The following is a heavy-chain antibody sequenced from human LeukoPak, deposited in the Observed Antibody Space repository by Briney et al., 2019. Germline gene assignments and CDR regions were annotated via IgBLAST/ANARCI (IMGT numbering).Heavy chain of an antibody. CDR2: IIPIFGTA. D-gene: IGHD2-15*01. Sequence: SVKVSCKASGGTFSSYAISWVRQAPGQGLEWMGGIIPIFGTANYAQKFQGRVTITADESTSTAYMELSSLRSEDTAVYYCARSEELGYCSGGSCYPADYWGQGTLVTVSS. J-gene: IGHJ4*02. CDR1: GGTFSSYA. V-gene: IGHV1-69*13. CDR3: ARSEELGYCSGGSCYPADY.